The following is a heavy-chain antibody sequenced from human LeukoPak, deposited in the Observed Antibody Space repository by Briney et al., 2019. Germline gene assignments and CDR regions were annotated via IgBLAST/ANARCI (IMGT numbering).Heavy chain of an antibody. CDR3: TRVSAYYDFWSGYLFDY. CDR2: ISSSSSTI. V-gene: IGHV3-48*01. D-gene: IGHD3-3*01. J-gene: IGHJ4*02. CDR1: GFTFSGYS. Sequence: GGSLRLSCAASGFTFSGYSMGWVRQAPGKGLEWVSYISSSSSTIYYADSVKGRFTISRDNAKNSLYLQMNSLRAEDTAVYYCTRVSAYYDFWSGYLFDYWGQGTLVTVSS.